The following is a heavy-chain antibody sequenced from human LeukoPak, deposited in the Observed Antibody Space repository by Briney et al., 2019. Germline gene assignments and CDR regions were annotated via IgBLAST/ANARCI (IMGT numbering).Heavy chain of an antibody. V-gene: IGHV3-11*01. J-gene: IGHJ4*02. CDR2: ISSSGSAM. CDR1: GFTFSDYY. D-gene: IGHD6-13*01. CDR3: ARSIPYGTTWYGRSDY. Sequence: GGSLRLSCAVSGFTFSDYYMGWIRQTPGKGLEWVSYISSSGSAMFYADSVKGRFTISRDNALNSLYLQMNSLRAEDTAIYYCARSIPYGTTWYGRSDYWGQGTLVTVSS.